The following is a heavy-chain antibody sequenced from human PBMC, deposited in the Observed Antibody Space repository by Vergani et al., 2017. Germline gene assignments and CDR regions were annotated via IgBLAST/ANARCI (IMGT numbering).Heavy chain of an antibody. D-gene: IGHD5-12*01. J-gene: IGHJ4*02. CDR2: IYYSGST. Sequence: QLQLQESGPGLVKPSETLSLTCTVSGGSISSSSYYWGWIRQPPGKGLEWIGSIYYSGSTYYTPSLKSRVTISVDTSKNQFSLKLGSVTAADTAVYYCARHGGGRGCSGYDCPIDYWGQGTLVTVSS. CDR3: ARHGGGRGCSGYDCPIDY. V-gene: IGHV4-39*01. CDR1: GGSISSSSYY.